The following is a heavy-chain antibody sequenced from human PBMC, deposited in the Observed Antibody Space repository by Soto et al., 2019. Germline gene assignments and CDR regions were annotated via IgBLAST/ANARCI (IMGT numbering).Heavy chain of an antibody. Sequence: QVQLVQSGAEVKKPGSSVKVSCKASGGTFSSYTISWVRQAPGQVLEWMGRIIPILGIANYAQKFQGRVTITADKSTSTAYMELSSLRSEDTAVYYCARDGLYWSGGSCNWFDPLGQGTLVTVSS. J-gene: IGHJ5*02. V-gene: IGHV1-69*08. D-gene: IGHD2-15*01. CDR2: IIPILGIA. CDR1: GGTFSSYT. CDR3: ARDGLYWSGGSCNWFDP.